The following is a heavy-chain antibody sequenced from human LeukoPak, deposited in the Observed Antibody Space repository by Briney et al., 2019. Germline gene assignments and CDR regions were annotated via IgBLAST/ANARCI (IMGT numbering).Heavy chain of an antibody. CDR2: IKQDGSEK. D-gene: IGHD2-2*02. CDR3: AREVYCSSTSCYTGYFQH. V-gene: IGHV3-7*01. CDR1: GFTFSSYS. J-gene: IGHJ1*01. Sequence: GGSLRLSCAASGFTFSSYSMNWVRQAPGKGLEWVANIKQDGSEKYYVDSVKGRFTISRDNAKNSLYLQMNSLRAEDTAVYYCAREVYCSSTSCYTGYFQHWGQGTLVTVSS.